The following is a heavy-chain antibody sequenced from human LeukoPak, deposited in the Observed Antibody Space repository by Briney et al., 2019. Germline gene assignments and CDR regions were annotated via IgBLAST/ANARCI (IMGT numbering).Heavy chain of an antibody. D-gene: IGHD5-24*01. CDR1: GGSISSYY. CDR2: IYYSGST. J-gene: IGHJ4*02. Sequence: SETLSLTCTVSGGSISSYYWSWIRQPPGKGLEWIGYIYYSGSTNYNPSLKSRVTISVDTSKDQFSLKLSSVTAADTAVYYCARGRDGYNVDYWGQGTLVTVSS. CDR3: ARGRDGYNVDY. V-gene: IGHV4-59*01.